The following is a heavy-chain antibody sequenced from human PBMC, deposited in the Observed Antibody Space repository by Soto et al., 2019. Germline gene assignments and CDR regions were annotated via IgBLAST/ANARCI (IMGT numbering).Heavy chain of an antibody. CDR2: IRGDGGQP. D-gene: IGHD5-12*01. J-gene: IGHJ4*02. CDR1: GFTFSSYG. V-gene: IGHV3-23*01. Sequence: WGPLRLSCTASGFTFSSYGMGWVRQAPGKGLQWVSTIRGDGGQPHSTDSVKGRFSISRDNSNNTAYLQMDSLRAEDSAMYFYAKDVGLGSDGFFAYWGQGTQVTVSS. CDR3: AKDVGLGSDGFFAY.